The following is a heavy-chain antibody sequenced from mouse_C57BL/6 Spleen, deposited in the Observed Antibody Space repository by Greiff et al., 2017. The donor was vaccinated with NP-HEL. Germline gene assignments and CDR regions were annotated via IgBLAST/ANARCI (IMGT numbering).Heavy chain of an antibody. CDR1: GYTFTSYW. CDR3: ARREDYDGESKAMDY. D-gene: IGHD2-4*01. V-gene: IGHV1-52*01. Sequence: QVQLQQPGAELVRPGSSVKLSCKASGYTFTSYWMHWVKQRPIQGLEWIGNIDPSDSETHYNQKFKDKATLTVDKSSSTAYMQLSSLTSEDSAVYYCARREDYDGESKAMDYWGQGTSVTVSS. J-gene: IGHJ4*01. CDR2: IDPSDSET.